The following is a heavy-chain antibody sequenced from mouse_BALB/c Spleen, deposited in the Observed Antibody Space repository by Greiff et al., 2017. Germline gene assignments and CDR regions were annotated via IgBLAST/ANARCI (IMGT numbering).Heavy chain of an antibody. V-gene: IGHV1-54*01. CDR1: GYAFTNYL. D-gene: IGHD1-1*01. CDR2: INPGSGGT. Sequence: QVQLQQSGAELVRPGTSVKVSCKASGYAFTNYLIEWVKQRPGQGLEWIGVINPGSGGTNYNEKFKGKATLTADKSSSTAYMQLSSLTSDDSAVYFCARGGYYGSSEAWFAYWGRGTLVTVSA. J-gene: IGHJ3*01. CDR3: ARGGYYGSSEAWFAY.